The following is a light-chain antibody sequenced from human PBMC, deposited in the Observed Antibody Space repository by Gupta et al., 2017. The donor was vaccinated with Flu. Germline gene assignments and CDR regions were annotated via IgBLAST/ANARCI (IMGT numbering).Light chain of an antibody. CDR3: SSYTSVTTVV. J-gene: IGLJ2*01. CDR1: GSDVGGYNY. Sequence: QSALTQPASVSGSPGQSIIISCTGTGSDVGGYNYVSWYQQHAGKAPKVMIYQVSHRPSGVSNRFSGSKSGNTAALTISGLQAEDEADYYFSSYTSVTTVVFGGGTKLTVL. V-gene: IGLV2-14*01. CDR2: QVS.